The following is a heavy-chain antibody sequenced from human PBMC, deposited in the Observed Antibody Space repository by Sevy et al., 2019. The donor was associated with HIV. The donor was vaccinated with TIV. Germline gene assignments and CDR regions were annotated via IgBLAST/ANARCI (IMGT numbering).Heavy chain of an antibody. CDR2: INPNSGGT. CDR3: ARPSIVVVPAAMLEGFNYFDY. Sequence: ASVKVSCKASGYTFTGYYMHWVRQAPGQGLEWMGRINPNSGGTNYAQKFQGRFTMTSETSISTAYMGLSRLRSDATAEYYCARPSIVVVPAAMLEGFNYFDYWGQGTLVTVSS. CDR1: GYTFTGYY. D-gene: IGHD2-2*01. J-gene: IGHJ4*02. V-gene: IGHV1-2*06.